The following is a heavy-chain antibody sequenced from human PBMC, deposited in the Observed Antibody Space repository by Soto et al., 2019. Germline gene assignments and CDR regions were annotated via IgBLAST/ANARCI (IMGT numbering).Heavy chain of an antibody. CDR2: IYYSGST. J-gene: IGHJ5*02. V-gene: IGHV4-59*08. D-gene: IGHD3-10*01. CDR1: GGSISSYY. CDR3: ARQEGRYYYGSGSYYNWFDP. Sequence: SETLSLTCTVSGGSISSYYWSWIRQPPGKGLEWIGYIYYSGSTNYNPSLKSRVTISVDTSKNQFSLKLSSVTAADTAVYYCARQEGRYYYGSGSYYNWFDPWGQGTLVTVSS.